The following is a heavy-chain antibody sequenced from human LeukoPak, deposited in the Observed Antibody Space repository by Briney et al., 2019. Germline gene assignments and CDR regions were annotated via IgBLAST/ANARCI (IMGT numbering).Heavy chain of an antibody. CDR1: GFTFSHYG. Sequence: GGSLRLSCAASGFTFSHYGMYWVRQAPGEGLEWVSAVTGGGTGTYYADSVKGRFTISRDNSKNTLYLQMNSLRAEDTAVYFCAKRYYGSETYFALDIWGQGTVVTVSS. D-gene: IGHD3-10*01. V-gene: IGHV3-23*01. CDR2: VTGGGTGT. J-gene: IGHJ3*02. CDR3: AKRYYGSETYFALDI.